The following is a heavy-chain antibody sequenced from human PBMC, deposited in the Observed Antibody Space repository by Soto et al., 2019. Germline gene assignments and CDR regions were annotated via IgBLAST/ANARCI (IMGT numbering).Heavy chain of an antibody. V-gene: IGHV4-30-4*01. J-gene: IGHJ6*02. CDR3: HRETVAAYRYYYDNGMDG. CDR2: IYYSGST. D-gene: IGHD6-19*01. CDR1: GGSISSGDYY. Sequence: QVQLQESGPGLVKPSQTLSLTCTVSGGSISSGDYYWSWIRQPPGKGLEWIGYIYYSGSTYYNPSLMSRDTIAVYGSKNQFSLKPSPVTAAVKAVYYRHRETVAAYRYYYDNGMDGWGQGTTVSVSS.